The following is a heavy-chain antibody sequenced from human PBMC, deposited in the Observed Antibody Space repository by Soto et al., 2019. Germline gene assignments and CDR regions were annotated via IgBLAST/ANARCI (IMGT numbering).Heavy chain of an antibody. CDR2: VSYDGRSK. CDR3: ARDRGYSYGFDY. Sequence: QVQVVESGGGVVQPGRSLRLSCAASGFTFSSYAMHWVRQAPGKGLEWVAVVSYDGRSKYYADSVKGRFTISRDNSKNTRYLEMNSLRVEDTAVYYCARDRGYSYGFDYWGQGTLVTVSS. CDR1: GFTFSSYA. V-gene: IGHV3-30-3*01. J-gene: IGHJ4*02. D-gene: IGHD5-18*01.